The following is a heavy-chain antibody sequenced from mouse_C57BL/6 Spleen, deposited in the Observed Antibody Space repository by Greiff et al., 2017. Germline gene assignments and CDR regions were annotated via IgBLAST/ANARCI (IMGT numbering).Heavy chain of an antibody. D-gene: IGHD2-3*01. CDR3: ARDRDGYSDY. CDR1: GFTFSSYA. V-gene: IGHV5-4*01. Sequence: EVKLMESGGGLVKPGGSLKLSCAASGFTFSSYAMSWVRQTPEKRLEWVATISDGGRYTYYPDNVKGRFTISRDNAKNNLYLQMSHLKSEDTAMYYCARDRDGYSDYWGQGTTLTVSS. J-gene: IGHJ2*01. CDR2: ISDGGRYT.